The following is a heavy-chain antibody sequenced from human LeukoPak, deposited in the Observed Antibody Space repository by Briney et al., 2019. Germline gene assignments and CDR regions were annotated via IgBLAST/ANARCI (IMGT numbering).Heavy chain of an antibody. CDR3: ASRSMVRGVMGDY. CDR1: GFTFSSYA. V-gene: IGHV3-30*04. CDR2: ISYDGSNK. J-gene: IGHJ4*02. Sequence: PGGSLRPSCAASGFTFSSYAMHWVRQAPGKGLEWVAVISYDGSNKCYADSVKGRFTISRDNSKNTLYLQMNSLRAEDTAVYYCASRSMVRGVMGDYWGQGTLVTVSS. D-gene: IGHD3-10*01.